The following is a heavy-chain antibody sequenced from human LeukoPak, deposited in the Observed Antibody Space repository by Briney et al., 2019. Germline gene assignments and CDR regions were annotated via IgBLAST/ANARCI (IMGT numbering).Heavy chain of an antibody. CDR1: GFTVSSNY. Sequence: AGSLRLSCAASGFTVSSNYMSWVRQAPGKGLEWVSVIYSGGSTNYADSVKGRFTISRDNSKNTLYLQMNSLRAEDTAVYYCVTASFDYWGQGTLVTVSS. D-gene: IGHD5-18*01. V-gene: IGHV3-66*01. CDR2: IYSGGST. CDR3: VTASFDY. J-gene: IGHJ4*02.